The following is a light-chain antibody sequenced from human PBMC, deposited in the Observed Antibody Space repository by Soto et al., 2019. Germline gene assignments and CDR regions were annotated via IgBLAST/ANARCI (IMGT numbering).Light chain of an antibody. CDR3: SSYTTSTTRV. V-gene: IGLV2-14*01. CDR1: NSDVGGYNY. CDR2: EVS. Sequence: QSALTQPASVFGSPGQSITLSCTGTNSDVGGYNYVSWYQHHPGKAPKLMIYEVSKRPSGVSNRFSGSKSGNTASLTISGLQAEDEADYYCSSYTTSTTRVFGGGTKVTVL. J-gene: IGLJ3*02.